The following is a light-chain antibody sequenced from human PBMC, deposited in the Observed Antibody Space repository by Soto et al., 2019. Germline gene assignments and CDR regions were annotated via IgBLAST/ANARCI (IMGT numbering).Light chain of an antibody. J-gene: IGKJ5*01. Sequence: ELVLTQSPGTLSLSPVGRATLSCRASQSVSSSYLAWYQHKPGQAPRLLIYGASTRATGIPARFSGSGSGTEFTLTISRLEPEDLAVYYCQQRSNWPITVGQGTRLEIK. CDR2: GAS. CDR1: QSVSSSY. V-gene: IGKV3D-20*02. CDR3: QQRSNWPIT.